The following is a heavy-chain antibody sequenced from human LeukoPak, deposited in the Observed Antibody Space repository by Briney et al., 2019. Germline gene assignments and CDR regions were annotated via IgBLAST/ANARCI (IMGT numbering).Heavy chain of an antibody. CDR1: VGSISSYY. V-gene: IGHV4-59*08. CDR2: IYFSGST. J-gene: IGHJ4*02. D-gene: IGHD3-22*01. CDR3: ARHGRYYYDSSGYYQAIPYYFDY. Sequence: SETLSLTCTVPVGSISSYYWSWIRQPPGKGLGWIGYIYFSGSTNYNPSLKSRVTISVDTSKNQFSLKLSSVTAADTAVYYCARHGRYYYDSSGYYQAIPYYFDYWGQGTLVTVSS.